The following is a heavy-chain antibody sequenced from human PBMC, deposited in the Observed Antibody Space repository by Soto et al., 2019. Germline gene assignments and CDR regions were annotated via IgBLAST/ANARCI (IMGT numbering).Heavy chain of an antibody. CDR3: ARGGGYDSFDF. V-gene: IGHV4-30-4*01. CDR1: GGSISSGDYY. D-gene: IGHD2-15*01. Sequence: PSETLSLTCTVSGGSISSGDYYWSWVRQHPGKGLEWIGYRSYSGSTYYNPSLKSRVTIVVDTSRNQFSLRLSSVTAADTAVYYCARGGGYDSFDFWGQGIQVTVSS. CDR2: RSYSGST. J-gene: IGHJ4*02.